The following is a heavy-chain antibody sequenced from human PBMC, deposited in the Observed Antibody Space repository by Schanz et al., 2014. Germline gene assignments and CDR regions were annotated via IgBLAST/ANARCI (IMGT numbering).Heavy chain of an antibody. CDR3: AKGRTVWSGSDRKYYFDY. D-gene: IGHD1-26*01. V-gene: IGHV3-23*04. CDR1: GFTFTSYA. J-gene: IGHJ4*02. Sequence: EVQLVESGGGLVKPGGSLRLSCAPSGFTFTSYAMHWVRQAPGKGLEWVSIISGTGSTPYYADSVKGRYTISRDNSKNTLYLQMNSLRAEDTAIYYCAKGRTVWSGSDRKYYFDYWGQGTLVTVSS. CDR2: ISGTGSTP.